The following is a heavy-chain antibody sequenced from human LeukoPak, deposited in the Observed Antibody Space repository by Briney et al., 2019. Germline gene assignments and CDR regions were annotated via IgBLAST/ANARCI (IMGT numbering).Heavy chain of an antibody. Sequence: SETLSLTCTVSGGSIRSSSWWSWVRQPPGKGLECIGEIYHSGTTNYNPSLKSRVTISVDESKNQFSLKLNSVTAADTAVYYCARAFLVGYSPEEYFFDYWGQGTLVTVSS. D-gene: IGHD2-15*01. CDR1: GGSIRSSSW. CDR2: IYHSGTT. J-gene: IGHJ4*02. CDR3: ARAFLVGYSPEEYFFDY. V-gene: IGHV4-4*02.